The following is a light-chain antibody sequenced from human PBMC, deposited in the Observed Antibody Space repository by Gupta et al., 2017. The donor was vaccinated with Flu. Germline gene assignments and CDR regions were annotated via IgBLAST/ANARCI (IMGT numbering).Light chain of an antibody. CDR3: QHGNSFSRT. Sequence: DVQLTQSPSSVSASVGDRVTITCRASQGIANWLAWYQQKPGKAPKLLIYTASRLQSGVPSRFSGSGSGTDFTLTISSLQPEDFATYYCQHGNSFSRTFGQGTKVEIK. CDR2: TAS. CDR1: QGIANW. J-gene: IGKJ1*01. V-gene: IGKV1-12*01.